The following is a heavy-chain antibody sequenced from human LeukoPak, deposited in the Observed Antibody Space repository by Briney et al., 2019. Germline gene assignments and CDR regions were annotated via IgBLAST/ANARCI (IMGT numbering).Heavy chain of an antibody. CDR3: ARFDFWSGYPDY. J-gene: IGHJ4*02. CDR2: INPNSGGT. D-gene: IGHD3-3*01. Sequence: ASVKVSCKASGYTFTGYYMRWVRQAPGQGLEWMGWINPNSGGTNYAQKFQGRVTMTRDTSISTAYMELSRLRSDDTAVYYCARFDFWSGYPDYWGQGTLVTVSS. V-gene: IGHV1-2*02. CDR1: GYTFTGYY.